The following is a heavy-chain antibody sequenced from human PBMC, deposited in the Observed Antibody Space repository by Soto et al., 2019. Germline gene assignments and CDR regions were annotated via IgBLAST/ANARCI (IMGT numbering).Heavy chain of an antibody. D-gene: IGHD2-15*01. CDR2: MNPNSGNT. CDR1: GYTFTSYD. V-gene: IGHV1-8*01. CDR3: ARGYCSGGSCYWNRYYFDY. Sequence: GASVKVSCKASGYTFTSYDINWVRQATGQGLEWMGWMNPNSGNTGYAQKFQGRVTMTRNTSISTAYMELSSLRSEDTAVYYCARGYCSGGSCYWNRYYFDYWGQGTLVTVSS. J-gene: IGHJ4*02.